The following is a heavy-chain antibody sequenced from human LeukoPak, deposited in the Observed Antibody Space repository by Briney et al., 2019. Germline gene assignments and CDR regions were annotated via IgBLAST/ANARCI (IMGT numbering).Heavy chain of an antibody. J-gene: IGHJ4*02. CDR3: ARGQAMGGGKYYFDY. V-gene: IGHV4-34*01. D-gene: IGHD5-18*01. CDR1: GGSFSGYY. CDR2: INHSGST. Sequence: SETLSLTCAVYGGSFSGYYWSWIRQPPGKGLEWIGEINHSGSTNYNPSLKSRVTISVDTSKNHFSLNLRSVTAADTAVYYCARGQAMGGGKYYFDYWGQGTLVTVSS.